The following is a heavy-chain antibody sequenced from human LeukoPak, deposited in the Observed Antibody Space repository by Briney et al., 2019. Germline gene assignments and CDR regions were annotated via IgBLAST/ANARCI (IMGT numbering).Heavy chain of an antibody. Sequence: SETLSLTCTVSGGSISSSSYYWGWIRQPPGKGLEWIGSIYYSGSTYYNPSLKSRVTISVDTSKNQFSLRLSSVTAADTAVYYCASQTLLWFGELAYFDYWGQGTLVTVSS. CDR2: IYYSGST. V-gene: IGHV4-39*01. CDR3: ASQTLLWFGELAYFDY. D-gene: IGHD3-10*01. CDR1: GGSISSSSYY. J-gene: IGHJ4*02.